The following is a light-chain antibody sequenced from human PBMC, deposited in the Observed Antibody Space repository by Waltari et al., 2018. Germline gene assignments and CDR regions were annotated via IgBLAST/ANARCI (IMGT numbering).Light chain of an antibody. J-gene: IGKJ1*01. CDR3: QQYGSSPRT. Sequence: EIVLTQSPGTLSLSPGERATLSCRASQSVSSSYLAWYQQKPGQAPRLLIYGASSRATGIPDRLSGIGSGTDFTLTIGRLEPEDFAVYYCQQYGSSPRTFGQGTKLEIK. CDR1: QSVSSSY. CDR2: GAS. V-gene: IGKV3-20*01.